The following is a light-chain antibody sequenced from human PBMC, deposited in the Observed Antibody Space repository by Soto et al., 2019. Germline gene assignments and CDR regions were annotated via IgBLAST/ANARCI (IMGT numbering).Light chain of an antibody. Sequence: MYHSAATLSAYEGDRVTITCRASQGISRWLAWYQQKPGKAPKLLIYKASGLESGVPSRFSDTGSGTEFTLTINSLQADDFATYSCQQHDSFSITFGQGTLLEI. V-gene: IGKV1-5*03. CDR3: QQHDSFSIT. CDR1: QGISRW. J-gene: IGKJ5*01. CDR2: KAS.